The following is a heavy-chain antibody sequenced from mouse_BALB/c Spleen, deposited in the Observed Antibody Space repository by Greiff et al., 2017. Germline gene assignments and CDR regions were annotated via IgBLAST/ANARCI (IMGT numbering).Heavy chain of an antibody. V-gene: IGHV5-4*02. CDR3: ARDEGDAMDY. CDR2: ISDGGSYT. J-gene: IGHJ4*01. CDR1: GFTFSDYY. Sequence: EVMLVESGGGLVKPGGSLKLSCAASGFTFSDYYMYWVRQTPEKRLEWVATISDGGSYTYYPDSVKGRFTISRDNAKNNLYLQMSSLKSEDTAMYYCARDEGDAMDYWGQGTSVTVSS.